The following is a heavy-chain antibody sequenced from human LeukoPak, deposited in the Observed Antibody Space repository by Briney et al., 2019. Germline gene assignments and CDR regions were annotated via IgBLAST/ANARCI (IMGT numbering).Heavy chain of an antibody. J-gene: IGHJ4*02. CDR2: IYESGQTT. Sequence: GGSLRLSCVGSGVTFGSHAMSWVRQAPEKGLEWVSGIYESGQTTHYADSVKGRFSISRDNSKDTLYLQMDSLRGEDTAIYYCAKDYRIGYSDHFDYWGQGVLVTVSS. CDR1: GVTFGSHA. D-gene: IGHD2-21*01. V-gene: IGHV3-23*01. CDR3: AKDYRIGYSDHFDY.